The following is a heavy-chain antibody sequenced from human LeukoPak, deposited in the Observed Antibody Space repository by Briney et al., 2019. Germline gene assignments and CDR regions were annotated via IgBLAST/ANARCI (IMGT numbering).Heavy chain of an antibody. Sequence: GGSLRLSCVVSGISLSNYAMTWVRQAPGKGLEWVSYISERGGSTTYADSVKGRFTISRDNSKNTLYLQMNSLRAEDTAVYYCAKGTASVIVVALSVWGQGTTVTVSS. CDR2: ISERGGST. J-gene: IGHJ6*02. D-gene: IGHD3-22*01. V-gene: IGHV3-23*01. CDR1: GISLSNYA. CDR3: AKGTASVIVVALSV.